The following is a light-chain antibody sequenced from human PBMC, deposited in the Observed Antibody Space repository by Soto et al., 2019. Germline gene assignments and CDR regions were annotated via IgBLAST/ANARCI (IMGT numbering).Light chain of an antibody. CDR3: LVWHSTSVRV. V-gene: IGLV3-21*02. CDR1: NIGAKG. J-gene: IGLJ2*01. Sequence: SYELTQPPSVSVAPGQTASITCGGNNIGAKGVHWYQQKNPGQAPVLVVFDDRARPSAIPERFSGSNSGNTATLTISRVEAGDEADYYCLVWHSTSVRVFGGGTKLTVL. CDR2: DDR.